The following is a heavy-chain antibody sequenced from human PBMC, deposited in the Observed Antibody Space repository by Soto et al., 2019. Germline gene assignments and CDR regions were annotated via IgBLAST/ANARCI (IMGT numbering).Heavy chain of an antibody. D-gene: IGHD3-22*01. Sequence: GGSLRLSCAASGFTFSSYAMSWVRQAPGKGLEWVSAISGSGGSTYYADSVKGRFTISRDNSKNTLYLQMNSLRAEDTAVYYCAKDWGYYYDSSGYLAPYWGQGTLVTVSS. V-gene: IGHV3-23*01. CDR3: AKDWGYYYDSSGYLAPY. CDR2: ISGSGGST. CDR1: GFTFSSYA. J-gene: IGHJ4*02.